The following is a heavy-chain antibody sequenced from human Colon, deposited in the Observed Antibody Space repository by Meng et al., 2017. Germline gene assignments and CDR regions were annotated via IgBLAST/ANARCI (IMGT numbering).Heavy chain of an antibody. CDR3: ARDPPNYYYGMDV. J-gene: IGHJ6*02. CDR2: IGDSSFYI. Sequence: GGSLRLSCAASGFTFSTYSMNWVRQAPGKGLEWVSSIGDSSFYIKYADSVKGRFTISRDNAKNSLYLQMNSLRVEDTAVYYCARDPPNYYYGMDVWGQGTTVTVSS. CDR1: GFTFSTYS. V-gene: IGHV3-21*01.